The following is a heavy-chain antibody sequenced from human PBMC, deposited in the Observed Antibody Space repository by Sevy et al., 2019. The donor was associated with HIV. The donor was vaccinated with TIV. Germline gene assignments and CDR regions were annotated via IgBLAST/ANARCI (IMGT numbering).Heavy chain of an antibody. V-gene: IGHV3-30*02. CDR2: IWYDGSDK. J-gene: IGHJ6*02. D-gene: IGHD2-21*01. CDR1: GFTFSSYG. Sequence: GGSLRLSCAASGFTFSSYGMHWVRQAPGKGLEWVAFIWYDGSDKYYADSVKGRFTISRDNSKNTLYLQMNSLRAEDTAVYYCAKGDRDYYYGMDVWGQGTTVTVSS. CDR3: AKGDRDYYYGMDV.